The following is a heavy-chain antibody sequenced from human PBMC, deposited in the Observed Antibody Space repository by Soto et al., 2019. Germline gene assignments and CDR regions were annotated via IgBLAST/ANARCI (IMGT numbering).Heavy chain of an antibody. J-gene: IGHJ6*03. CDR2: IYYSGST. V-gene: IGHV4-39*01. CDR1: GGSISSSSYY. CDR3: ARQYYYGSGSYFVAHYYYYYMDV. D-gene: IGHD3-10*01. Sequence: SETLSLTCTVSGGSISSSSYYWGWIRQPPGKGLEWIGSIYYSGSTYYNPSLKSRVTISVDTSKNQFSLKLSSVTAADTAVYYCARQYYYGSGSYFVAHYYYYYMDVWGKGTTVTVSS.